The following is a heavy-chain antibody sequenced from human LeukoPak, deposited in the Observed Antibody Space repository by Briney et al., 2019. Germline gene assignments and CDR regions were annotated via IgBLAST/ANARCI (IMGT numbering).Heavy chain of an antibody. J-gene: IGHJ3*02. CDR2: INPKSGGT. Sequence: ASVKVSCKASVYSFTFHYMDWVRQAPGQGLEWMGWINPKSGGTNYAQKFQGRGTMTRETSITTASMSMSRLRYGDTAVSFCARHLWFGESSDAFDMWGQGTMVTVST. D-gene: IGHD3-10*01. CDR1: VYSFTFHY. CDR3: ARHLWFGESSDAFDM. V-gene: IGHV1-2*02.